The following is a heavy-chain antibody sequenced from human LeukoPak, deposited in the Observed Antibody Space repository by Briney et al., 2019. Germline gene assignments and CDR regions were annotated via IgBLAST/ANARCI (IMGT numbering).Heavy chain of an antibody. D-gene: IGHD3-10*01. J-gene: IGHJ4*01. V-gene: IGHV1-24*01. CDR3: TTREIVVEPALTSMVRGVLWRSDF. Sequence: ASVKVSCKVSGDTLTELSIHWVRQPPGKGLEWMGGFDPKEGKRVYAQNFQGRVTMTEDTSSGSAYMELNSLRSEDTGVYYCTTREIVVEPALTSMVRGVLWRSDFWGHGTLVTVSS. CDR2: FDPKEGKR. CDR1: GDTLTELS.